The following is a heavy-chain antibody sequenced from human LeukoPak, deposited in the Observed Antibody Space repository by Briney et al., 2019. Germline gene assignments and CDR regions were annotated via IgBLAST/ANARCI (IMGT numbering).Heavy chain of an antibody. CDR2: ISAYNGNT. CDR1: GYTFTSYG. V-gene: IGHV1-18*01. D-gene: IGHD4-17*01. J-gene: IGHJ5*02. Sequence: ASVKVSCKASGYTFTSYGISWVRQAPGQGLEWMGWISAYNGNTNYAQKLQGRVTMTTDTSTSTAYMELRSLRSDDTAVYYCARDPGDGDYREGNWFDPWGQGTLVTVSS. CDR3: ARDPGDGDYREGNWFDP.